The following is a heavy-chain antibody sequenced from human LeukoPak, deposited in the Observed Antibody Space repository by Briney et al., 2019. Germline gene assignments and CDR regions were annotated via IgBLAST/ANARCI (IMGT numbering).Heavy chain of an antibody. CDR1: GYTFTSYD. V-gene: IGHV1-8*01. J-gene: IGHJ6*03. CDR3: ARGLYDYVWGSYRQTYYYYYMDV. CDR2: MNPNSGNT. Sequence: ASVKVSCKASGYTFTSYDINWVRQATGQGLEWMGWMNPNSGNTGYAQKFQGRVTMTRNTSISTAYMELSSLRSEDTAVYYCARGLYDYVWGSYRQTYYYYYMDVWGKGTTVTISS. D-gene: IGHD3-16*02.